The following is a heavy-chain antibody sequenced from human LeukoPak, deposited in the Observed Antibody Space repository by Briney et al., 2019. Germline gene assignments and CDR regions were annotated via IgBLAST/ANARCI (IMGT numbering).Heavy chain of an antibody. Sequence: PSETLSLTCTVSGGSISSYFWTWIRQPAGRGLEWIGHIYSSGSFKYNPSLKSRVTMSIDTSKNQFSLKLSSVTAADTAVYYCARHRSGSYWRAFDIWGQGTMVTVSS. D-gene: IGHD1-26*01. CDR2: IYSSGSF. CDR3: ARHRSGSYWRAFDI. J-gene: IGHJ3*02. CDR1: GGSISSYF. V-gene: IGHV4-4*07.